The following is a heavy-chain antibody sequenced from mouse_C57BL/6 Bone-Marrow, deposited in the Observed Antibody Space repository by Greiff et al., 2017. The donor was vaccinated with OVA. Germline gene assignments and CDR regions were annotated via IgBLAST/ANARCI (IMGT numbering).Heavy chain of an antibody. CDR1: GYTFTDYN. CDR2: ITTNNGGT. D-gene: IGHD1-1*01. J-gene: IGHJ2*01. Sequence: VKLQQSGPELVKPGASVKLSCKASGYTFTDYNMPWVNQSPGKSLEWLGSITTNNGGTCYNQKFKGKVTLTVNKSSSTAYMELRRLTSEDSAVYYSARDYDADYWGQGTTLTVSA. V-gene: IGHV1-22*01. CDR3: ARDYDADY.